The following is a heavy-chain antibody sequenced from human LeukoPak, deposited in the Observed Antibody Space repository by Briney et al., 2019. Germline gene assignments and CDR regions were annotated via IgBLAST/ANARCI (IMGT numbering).Heavy chain of an antibody. CDR1: VYTFTSYG. Sequence: ASVKVSCKASVYTFTSYGISWVRQAPGQELEWMGWISGYNGNTKSAQKVQGRVTMTTDTSTTTAYMELRSLRSDDTAVYYCARRVATTDHFDYWGQGTLVTVSS. V-gene: IGHV1-18*01. D-gene: IGHD5-12*01. CDR2: ISGYNGNT. CDR3: ARRVATTDHFDY. J-gene: IGHJ4*02.